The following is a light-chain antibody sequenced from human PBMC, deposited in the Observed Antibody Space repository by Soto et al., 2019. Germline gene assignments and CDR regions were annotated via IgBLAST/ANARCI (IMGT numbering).Light chain of an antibody. J-gene: IGLJ1*01. V-gene: IGLV2-8*01. CDR1: RSDDGGYNF. CDR2: EVN. Sequence: QSALTQPPSASGSRGQSVTMSCTGTRSDDGGYNFVSWYQHHPGKAPKLIIYEVNKRPSGVPDRFSGSKSGNTASLTVSGLQAEDEADYYCNSYAGSNNYVFGTGTKLTVL. CDR3: NSYAGSNNYV.